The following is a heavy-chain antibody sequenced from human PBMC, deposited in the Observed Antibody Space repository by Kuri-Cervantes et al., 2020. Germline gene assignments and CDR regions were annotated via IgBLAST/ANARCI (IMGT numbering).Heavy chain of an antibody. CDR2: ISYDGSNK. CDR3: ARAGQVDSYLTRFDY. J-gene: IGHJ4*02. V-gene: IGHV3-30*03. D-gene: IGHD5-18*01. Sequence: GESLKISCAASGFTFSSYGMHWVRQAPGKGLEWVAVISYDGSNKYYADSVKGRFTISRDNAKNSLYLQMNSLRAEDTAVYYCARAGQVDSYLTRFDYWGQGTLVTVSS. CDR1: GFTFSSYG.